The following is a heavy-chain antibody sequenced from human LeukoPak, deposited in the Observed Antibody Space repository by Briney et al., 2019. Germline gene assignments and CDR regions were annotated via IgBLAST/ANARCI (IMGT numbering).Heavy chain of an antibody. J-gene: IGHJ4*02. V-gene: IGHV3-53*01. CDR2: IYSGGST. CDR3: ARGNPGGEFY. Sequence: GGSLRLSCTASGFTFSGYGMNWIRQAPGKGLEWVSIIYSGGSTYYADSVKGRFTISRDNSKNTLYLQMNSLRAEDTAVYYCARGNPGGEFYWGQGTLVTVSS. CDR1: GFTFSGYG. D-gene: IGHD1-14*01.